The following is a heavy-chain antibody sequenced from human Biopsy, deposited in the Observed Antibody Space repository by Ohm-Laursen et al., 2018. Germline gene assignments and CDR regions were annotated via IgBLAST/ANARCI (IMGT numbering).Heavy chain of an antibody. Sequence: TLSLTCGVSGGSMTGYEWRWIRLAPGKGLEWIGYIYYSGGTKYNPSLASRVTFSVDTSKNQFSLRLSSVTAAGTAVYYCARDSGGMATILDAFDLWGQGTMVTVSP. CDR2: IYYSGGT. V-gene: IGHV4-59*01. CDR1: GGSMTGYE. J-gene: IGHJ3*01. D-gene: IGHD5-24*01. CDR3: ARDSGGMATILDAFDL.